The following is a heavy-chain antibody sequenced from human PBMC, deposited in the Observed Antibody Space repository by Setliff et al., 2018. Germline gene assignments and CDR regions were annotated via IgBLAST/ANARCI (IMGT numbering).Heavy chain of an antibody. CDR2: IIPILGTT. Sequence: SVKVSCKASGGFSTHAISWVRQVPGQGLEWMGGIIPILGTTDYAQNFQGRVTITTDESTSSAYLEMSNLGSEDTAVYYCASALIRRVAVAGKSQFDYWGQGTLVTVSS. CDR1: GGFSTHA. J-gene: IGHJ4*01. CDR3: ASALIRRVAVAGKSQFDY. D-gene: IGHD6-19*01. V-gene: IGHV1-69*05.